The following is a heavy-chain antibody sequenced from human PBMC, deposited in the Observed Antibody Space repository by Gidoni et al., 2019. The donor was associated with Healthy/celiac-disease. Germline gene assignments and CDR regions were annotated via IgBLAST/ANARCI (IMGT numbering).Heavy chain of an antibody. Sequence: EVQLLESGGGLVQPGGSLRLSCAASGFTFSSYAMSWVRQAPGKGLEWVSAISGSGGSTYYADSVKGRFTISRDNSKNTLYLQMNSLRAEDTAVYYCARPHLTYYYDSSGYYWSYWGQGTLVTVSS. D-gene: IGHD3-22*01. CDR1: GFTFSSYA. J-gene: IGHJ4*02. CDR2: ISGSGGST. V-gene: IGHV3-23*01. CDR3: ARPHLTYYYDSSGYYWSY.